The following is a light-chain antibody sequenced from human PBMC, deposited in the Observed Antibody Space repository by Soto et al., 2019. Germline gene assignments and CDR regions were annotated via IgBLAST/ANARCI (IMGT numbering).Light chain of an antibody. CDR2: DAF. CDR1: QSVSSY. Sequence: EIVLTQSPATLSLSPGERATLSCRASQSVSSYLAWYQQKPGQAPRLLIYDAFNRATGIPARFSGSGSGTDFTLTISSLEPEDFAVYYCQQRSNWQVTFGPGTKVDIK. CDR3: QQRSNWQVT. V-gene: IGKV3-11*01. J-gene: IGKJ3*01.